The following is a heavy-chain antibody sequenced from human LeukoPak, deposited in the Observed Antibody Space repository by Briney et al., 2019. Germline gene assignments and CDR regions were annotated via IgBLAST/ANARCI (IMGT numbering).Heavy chain of an antibody. CDR3: ASRRGGIVGDY. CDR2: IWYDGSNK. J-gene: IGHJ4*02. CDR1: GFTFSSYG. D-gene: IGHD2-15*01. V-gene: IGHV3-33*01. Sequence: PGQSLRLSCAASGFTFSSYGMHWVRQAPGKGLEWVALIWYDGSNKYYADSVKGRFTISRDNSTNTVYLQMNSLRAEDTAVYYCASRRGGIVGDYWGQGTLVTVSS.